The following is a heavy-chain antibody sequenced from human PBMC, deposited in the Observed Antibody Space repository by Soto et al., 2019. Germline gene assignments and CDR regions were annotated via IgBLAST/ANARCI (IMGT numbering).Heavy chain of an antibody. V-gene: IGHV3-23*01. Sequence: GGSLRLSCAASGFTFSSYAMSWVRQAPGKGLEWVSAISAGAVATNYADSVRGRFTISRDNSKNTLYLQMNSLRAEDTAVYYCAKGRESSGSYRPFDYWGQGALVTVSS. CDR2: ISAGAVAT. D-gene: IGHD3-22*01. CDR1: GFTFSSYA. CDR3: AKGRESSGSYRPFDY. J-gene: IGHJ4*02.